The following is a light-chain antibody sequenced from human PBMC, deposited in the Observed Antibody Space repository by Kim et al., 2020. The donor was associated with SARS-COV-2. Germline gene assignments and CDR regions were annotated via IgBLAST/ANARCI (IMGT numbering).Light chain of an antibody. CDR1: SGHSSCA. J-gene: IGLJ2*01. CDR2: LNSDGSH. V-gene: IGLV4-69*01. CDR3: QTWGTGIHVV. Sequence: VKPTCTLSSGHSSCAIAWHQQQPEKGPRYLMKLNSDGSHSKGDGIPDRFSGSSSGAERYLTISSLQSEDEADYYCQTWGTGIHVVFGGGTQLTVL.